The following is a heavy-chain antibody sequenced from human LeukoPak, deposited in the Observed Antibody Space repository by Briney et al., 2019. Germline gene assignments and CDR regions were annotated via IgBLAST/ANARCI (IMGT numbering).Heavy chain of an antibody. CDR1: GFTFDEYA. CDR3: AKGAAAGIRGYFDY. CDR2: ISYNRDGI. V-gene: IGHV3-9*01. J-gene: IGHJ4*02. Sequence: GGSLRLSCVASGFTFDEYAMHWVRQAPGKGLEWVSGISYNRDGIGYADSVKGRFTVSRDNAKNSLYLQMNSLRSEDTALYYCAKGAAAGIRGYFDYWGQGILVTVSS. D-gene: IGHD6-25*01.